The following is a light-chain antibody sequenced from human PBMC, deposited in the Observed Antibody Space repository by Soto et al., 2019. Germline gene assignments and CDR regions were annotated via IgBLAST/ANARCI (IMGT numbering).Light chain of an antibody. Sequence: EIVLTQSPATLSLSPGERATLSCRASQRISSHLAWYQQKPGQAPRLLMYDASNRATGILARFSGSGSGTDFTLTICSLEPEDFAVYYCQQRSTWPLAFGGGTKVEIK. CDR1: QRISSH. J-gene: IGKJ4*01. CDR2: DAS. CDR3: QQRSTWPLA. V-gene: IGKV3-11*01.